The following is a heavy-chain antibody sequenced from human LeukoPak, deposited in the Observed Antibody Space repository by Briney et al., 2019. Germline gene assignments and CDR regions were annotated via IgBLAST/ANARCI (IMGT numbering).Heavy chain of an antibody. Sequence: SVTLSLTCAVYGGSLRGHFCSWIRQPPGKGLEWIGEINHSGNTNYNPSLKSRVTMSVDTSKNQFSLRLNSVTAADTAVYYCAKGPQTGWFDTWGQGTLVTVSS. J-gene: IGHJ5*02. CDR1: GGSLRGHF. CDR3: AKGPQTGWFDT. V-gene: IGHV4-34*01. CDR2: INHSGNT. D-gene: IGHD3-10*01.